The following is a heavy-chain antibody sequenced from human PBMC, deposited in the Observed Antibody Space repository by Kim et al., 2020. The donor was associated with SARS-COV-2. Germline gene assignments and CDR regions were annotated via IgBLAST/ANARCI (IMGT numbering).Heavy chain of an antibody. V-gene: IGHV4-39*01. J-gene: IGHJ4*02. Sequence: SETLSLTCAVYGGSISSSSYYWGWIRQPPGKGLEWIGSIYYSGSTYYNPSLKSRVTISVDTSKNQFSLKLSSVTAADTAVYYCARHKTTIFGVVGYYFDYWGQGTLVTVSS. CDR1: GGSISSSSYY. D-gene: IGHD3-3*01. CDR2: IYYSGST. CDR3: ARHKTTIFGVVGYYFDY.